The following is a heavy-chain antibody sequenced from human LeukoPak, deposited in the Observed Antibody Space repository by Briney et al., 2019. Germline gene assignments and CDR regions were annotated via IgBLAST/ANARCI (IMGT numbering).Heavy chain of an antibody. CDR3: ARGRYAYRGDYGDY. D-gene: IGHD4-17*01. CDR1: GYTFTSYD. V-gene: IGHV1-8*01. J-gene: IGHJ4*02. Sequence: ASVKVSCKASGYTFTSYDINGVRQATGQGLEWMGWMNPNSGNTGYAQKFQGRVTMTRNTSISTAYVELSSLRSEDTAVYYCARGRYAYRGDYGDYWGQGTLVTVSS. CDR2: MNPNSGNT.